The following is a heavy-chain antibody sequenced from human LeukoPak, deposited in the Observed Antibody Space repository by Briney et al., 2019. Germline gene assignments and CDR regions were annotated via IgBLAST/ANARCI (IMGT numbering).Heavy chain of an antibody. V-gene: IGHV7-4-1*02. D-gene: IGHD6-19*01. Sequence: ASVKVSCKASGYTFTGYAMNWVRQAPGQGLEWMGWINTNTGNPTYAQGFTGRFVFSLDTSVSTAYLQISSLKAEDTAVYYCARDMGVVAVAGLIDYWGQGTLVTVSS. CDR3: ARDMGVVAVAGLIDY. CDR1: GYTFTGYA. J-gene: IGHJ4*02. CDR2: INTNTGNP.